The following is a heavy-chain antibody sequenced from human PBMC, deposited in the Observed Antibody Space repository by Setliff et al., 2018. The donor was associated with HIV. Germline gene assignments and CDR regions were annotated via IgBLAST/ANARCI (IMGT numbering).Heavy chain of an antibody. CDR2: LSYEGSYK. V-gene: IGHV3-30*18. CDR1: GFTFSNYA. J-gene: IGHJ4*02. CDR3: VKDSLGAMVPYYFQS. Sequence: HPGGSLRLSCAASGFTFSNYAMSWVRQAPGKGLEWVAGLSYEGSYKYYAVSVEGRCTISRDTSRNTLYLQMNSLRAEDTAVYYCVKDSLGAMVPYYFQSWGQGTLVTVSS. D-gene: IGHD5-18*01.